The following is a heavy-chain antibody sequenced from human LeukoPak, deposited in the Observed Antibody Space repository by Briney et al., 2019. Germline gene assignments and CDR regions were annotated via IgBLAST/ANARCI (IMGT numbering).Heavy chain of an antibody. CDR1: GGTFSSYA. V-gene: IGHV1-69*05. Sequence: SVKVSCKASGGTFSSYAISWVRQAPGQGLEWMGGIIPIFGTANYAQKFQGRVTITTDESTSTAYMELSSLRSEDTAVYYCARSLEWLSDWFDPWGQGTLVTGSS. D-gene: IGHD3-3*01. CDR3: ARSLEWLSDWFDP. CDR2: IIPIFGTA. J-gene: IGHJ5*02.